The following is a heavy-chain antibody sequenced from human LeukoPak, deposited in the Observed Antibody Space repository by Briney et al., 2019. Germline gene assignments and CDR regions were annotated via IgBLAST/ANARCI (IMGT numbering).Heavy chain of an antibody. V-gene: IGHV4-39*01. CDR2: IYYSGST. J-gene: IGHJ4*02. CDR1: GGSISSSSYY. Sequence: PSETLSLTCTVSGGSISSSSYYWGWIRQPPGKGLEWIGSIYYSGSTYHNPSLKSRATISVDTSKNQFSLKLSSVTAVDTAVYYCARLSYMRYQLLGVFDYWGQGTLVTVSS. D-gene: IGHD2-2*01. CDR3: ARLSYMRYQLLGVFDY.